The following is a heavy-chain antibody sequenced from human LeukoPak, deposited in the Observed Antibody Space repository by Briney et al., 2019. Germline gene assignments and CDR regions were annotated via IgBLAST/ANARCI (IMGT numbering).Heavy chain of an antibody. V-gene: IGHV3-11*01. J-gene: IGHJ6*02. Sequence: LSLTCTVSGGSISSGGYYWSWIRQPPGKGPEWISYISSSGGTTTYVDSVKGRFTISRDSAKNSLYLQMNSLRADDTAVYYCARSNYYTVDVWGQGTAVTVSS. CDR3: ARSNYYTVDV. CDR2: ISSSGGTT. CDR1: GGSISSGGYY.